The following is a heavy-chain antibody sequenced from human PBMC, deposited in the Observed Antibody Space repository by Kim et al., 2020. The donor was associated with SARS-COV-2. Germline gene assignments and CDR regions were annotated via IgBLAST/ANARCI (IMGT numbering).Heavy chain of an antibody. V-gene: IGHV3-9*01. J-gene: IGHJ4*02. CDR3: AKDQAARPDFCFDY. D-gene: IGHD6-6*01. Sequence: ADSVKGRFTISRDNAKNSLYLQMNSLRAEDTALYYCAKDQAARPDFCFDYWGQGTLVTVSS.